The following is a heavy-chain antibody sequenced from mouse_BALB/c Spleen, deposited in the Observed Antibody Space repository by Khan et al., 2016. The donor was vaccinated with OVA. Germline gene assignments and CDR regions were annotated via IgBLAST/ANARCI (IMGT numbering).Heavy chain of an antibody. CDR3: ARHYYGSSSWFAY. CDR1: GYTFTSYW. D-gene: IGHD1-1*01. J-gene: IGHJ3*01. Sequence: QVQLQQPGAELVRPGASVKLSCKASGYTFTSYWMNWVKQRPGQGLEWIGMIDPSDSETHYNDMFKDKATLTVDKSSSTAYMQLSSLTSEDSAVYYCARHYYGSSSWFAYWGQGTLVTVSA. CDR2: IDPSDSET. V-gene: IGHV1-61*01.